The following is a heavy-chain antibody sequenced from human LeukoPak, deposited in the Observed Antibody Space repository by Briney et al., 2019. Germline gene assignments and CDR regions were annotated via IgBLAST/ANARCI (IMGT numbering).Heavy chain of an antibody. D-gene: IGHD3-3*01. CDR1: GFTFSGSA. V-gene: IGHV3-73*01. CDR2: IRSKANSYAT. CDR3: TRDLTIFGVVKNSDV. Sequence: HPGGSLRLSCAASGFTFSGSAMHWVRQASGKGLEWVGRIRSKANSYATAYAASVKGRFTISRDDSKNTAYLQMNSLKTEDTAVYYCTRDLTIFGVVKNSDVWGKGTTVTVSS. J-gene: IGHJ6*04.